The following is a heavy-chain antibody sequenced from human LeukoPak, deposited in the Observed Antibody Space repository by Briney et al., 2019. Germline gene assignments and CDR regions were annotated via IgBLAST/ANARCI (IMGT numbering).Heavy chain of an antibody. CDR1: GFTFSSYG. CDR3: ARAFYSNGDADAFHI. D-gene: IGHD4-17*01. V-gene: IGHV3-30*03. Sequence: PGGSLRLSCAASGFTFSSYGMHWVRQAPGKGLEWVALISYDGSNKYYADSVKGRFTISRDNSKNTLYLQMNKLRAEDTAVFYCARAFYSNGDADAFHIWGQGTMVTVSS. CDR2: ISYDGSNK. J-gene: IGHJ3*02.